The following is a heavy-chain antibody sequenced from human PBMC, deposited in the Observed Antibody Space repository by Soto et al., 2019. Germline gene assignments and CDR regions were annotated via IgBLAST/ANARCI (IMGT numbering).Heavy chain of an antibody. CDR2: INPGNGDR. CDR3: ARKDYYRSGIYYFDY. Sequence: QVQLVQSGAEVKKPGVSVKVSCKASGYTFTTYPIHWVRQAPGQGLEWMGWINPGNGDRDYLQKFQGRVTVTRDTSASTVYMELSSLTSEDTAVYYCARKDYYRSGIYYFDYWGQGTLVTVSS. CDR1: GYTFTTYP. J-gene: IGHJ4*02. D-gene: IGHD3-10*01. V-gene: IGHV1-3*01.